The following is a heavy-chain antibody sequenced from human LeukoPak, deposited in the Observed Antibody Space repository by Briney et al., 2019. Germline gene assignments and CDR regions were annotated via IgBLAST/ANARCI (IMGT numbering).Heavy chain of an antibody. CDR2: ISWNSGTI. Sequence: GRSLRLSCAASGFTFDDYAMHWVRQAPGKGLEWVSGISWNSGTIGYADSVKGRFTISRDNARKSLYPQMNSLRVEDTALYYCAKDLAARPVQYFFDSWGQGTLVTVSS. CDR1: GFTFDDYA. J-gene: IGHJ4*02. V-gene: IGHV3-9*01. D-gene: IGHD6-6*01. CDR3: AKDLAARPVQYFFDS.